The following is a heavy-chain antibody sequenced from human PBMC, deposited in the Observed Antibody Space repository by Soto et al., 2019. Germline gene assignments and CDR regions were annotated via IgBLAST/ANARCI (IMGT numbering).Heavy chain of an antibody. CDR2: IIPIFGTA. Sequence: VQLVQSGAEVKKPGSSVKVSCKASGGTLSSYAISWVRQAPGHGLEWMGGIIPIFGTANYAQKFQGRVTITADESTSTAYMELSSLRSEDTAVYFCARNYDFWSLMDVWGQGTTVTVSS. D-gene: IGHD3-3*01. J-gene: IGHJ6*02. V-gene: IGHV1-69*01. CDR1: GGTLSSYA. CDR3: ARNYDFWSLMDV.